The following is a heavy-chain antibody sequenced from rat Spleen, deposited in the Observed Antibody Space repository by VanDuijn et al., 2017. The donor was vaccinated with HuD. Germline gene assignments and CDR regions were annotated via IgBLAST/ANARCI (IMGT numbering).Heavy chain of an antibody. V-gene: IGHV2S63*01. D-gene: IGHD1-2*01. CDR1: GFSLTDYS. CDR3: TSSSFDY. Sequence: EVQLKESGPGLVQPSQTLSLTCTVSGFSLTDYSVHWVRQPPGEGLEWMGVMWTGGTTAYNSALKSRLSFSRDTSKSQIFLKMNSLQTDDTAIYFCTSSSFDYWGQGVMVTVSS. CDR2: MWTGGTT. J-gene: IGHJ2*01.